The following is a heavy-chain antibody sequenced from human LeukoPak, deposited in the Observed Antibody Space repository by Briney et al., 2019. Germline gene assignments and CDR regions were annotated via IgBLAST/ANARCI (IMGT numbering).Heavy chain of an antibody. J-gene: IGHJ4*02. Sequence: SQTLSLTCTVSGGSISSGDYYWSWIRQPPGKGLEWIGYIYYSGSTYYNLSLKSRVTISVDTSKNQFSLKLSSVTAADTAVYYCASALVGATSPFFDYWGQGTLVTVSS. CDR3: ASALVGATSPFFDY. CDR1: GGSISSGDYY. V-gene: IGHV4-30-4*01. D-gene: IGHD1-26*01. CDR2: IYYSGST.